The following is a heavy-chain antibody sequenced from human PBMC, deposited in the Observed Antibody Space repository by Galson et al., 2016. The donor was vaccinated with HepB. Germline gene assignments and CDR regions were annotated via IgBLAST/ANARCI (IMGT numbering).Heavy chain of an antibody. CDR3: ARGYQRGSGRYFYFDL. CDR2: INSAGTST. D-gene: IGHD3-10*01. J-gene: IGHJ4*02. V-gene: IGHV3-74*01. CDR1: GFTFSTYW. Sequence: SLRLSCAASGFTFSTYWIYWVRQAPGKGLVWVSRINSAGTSTNYAASMKGRFTISRDNAKNTVYLQMNSLRAEDTALYYCARGYQRGSGRYFYFDLWGQGTLVTVSS.